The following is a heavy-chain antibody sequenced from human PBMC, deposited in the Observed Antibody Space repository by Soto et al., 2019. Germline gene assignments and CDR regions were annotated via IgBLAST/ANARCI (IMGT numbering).Heavy chain of an antibody. CDR1: GFTFSSYG. Sequence: QVQLVESGGGVVQPGRSLRLSCAASGFTFSSYGMHWVRQAPGKGLEWVAVISYDGSNKYYADSVKGRFTISRDNSKNTLYLQMNSLRAEDTAVYYCANNAASYSGPSTYYYYGMDVWGQGTTVTVSS. CDR2: ISYDGSNK. CDR3: ANNAASYSGPSTYYYYGMDV. V-gene: IGHV3-30*18. J-gene: IGHJ6*02. D-gene: IGHD5-12*01.